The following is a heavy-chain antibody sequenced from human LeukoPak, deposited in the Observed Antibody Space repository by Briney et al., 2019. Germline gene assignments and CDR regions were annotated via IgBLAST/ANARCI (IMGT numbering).Heavy chain of an antibody. Sequence: PGGSLRLSCAASGFTVSSNYMSWVRQAPGKGLEWVSVIYSGGSTYYVDSVKGRFTISRDNSKNTLYLQMNSLRAEDTAVYYCASLTMVRGFPFFDYWGQGTLVTVSS. CDR3: ASLTMVRGFPFFDY. V-gene: IGHV3-53*01. CDR1: GFTVSSNY. J-gene: IGHJ4*02. D-gene: IGHD3-10*01. CDR2: IYSGGST.